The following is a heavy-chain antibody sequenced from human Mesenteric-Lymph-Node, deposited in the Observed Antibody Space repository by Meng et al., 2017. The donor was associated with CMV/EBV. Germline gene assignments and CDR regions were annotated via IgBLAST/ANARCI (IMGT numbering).Heavy chain of an antibody. CDR3: TRDRGNLAWFDP. CDR1: GFTVSSNH. Sequence: GESLKISCAASGFTVSSNHMSWVRQAPGKGLEWVSIIYSGGSTYYADSVKGRFTISRDNSKNTLYLQMNSLRAEDTAVYYCTRDRGNLAWFDPWGQGTLVTVSS. V-gene: IGHV3-66*02. D-gene: IGHD1-1*01. J-gene: IGHJ5*02. CDR2: IYSGGST.